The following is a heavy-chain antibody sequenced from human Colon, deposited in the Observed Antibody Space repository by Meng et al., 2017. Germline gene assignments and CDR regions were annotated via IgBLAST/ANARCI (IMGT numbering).Heavy chain of an antibody. CDR3: SRGGVVAAISHYFDS. J-gene: IGHJ4*02. CDR1: AFTFSSYA. Sequence: GESLKIPCSASAFTFSSYANHWVRQAPGKGLEWVADISYDGTNKYYADSVKGLFTNSRDNSKNTLYLQMKSLRVDDTSVYYCSRGGVVAAISHYFDSWGQGTLVTVSS. V-gene: IGHV3-30*04. CDR2: ISYDGTNK. D-gene: IGHD2-15*01.